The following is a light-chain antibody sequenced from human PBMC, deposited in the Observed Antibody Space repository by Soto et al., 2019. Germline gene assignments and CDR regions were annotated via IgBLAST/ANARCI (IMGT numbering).Light chain of an antibody. CDR3: ISYASIGYV. J-gene: IGLJ1*01. CDR2: DVS. CDR1: SSDVGGYNY. V-gene: IGLV2-14*01. Sequence: QSALTQPASVSGSPGQSITISCTGTSSDVGGYNYVSWYQQHPGKAPKLIIYDVSNRPSGVSNRFSVSKSGNTASLTISGLQAEDEADFYCISYASIGYVFGTGTKVTVL.